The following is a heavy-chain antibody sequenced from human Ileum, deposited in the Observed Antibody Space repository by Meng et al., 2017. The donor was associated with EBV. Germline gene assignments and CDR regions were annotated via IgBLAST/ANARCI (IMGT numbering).Heavy chain of an antibody. J-gene: IGHJ5*02. CDR2: TYRRSRWYY. CDR1: RDSVSSDKTA. Sequence: QVPVQGLGPGLVQPSQRPSLCRVISRDSVSSDKTAWNWVRQSPSRGLEWLGRTYRRSRWYYDYALSVKRRINISPDTSKNQVSLQLNSVTDEDTGIYYCATSRIAKFDRWGQGTLVTVSS. V-gene: IGHV6-1*01. CDR3: ATSRIAKFDR.